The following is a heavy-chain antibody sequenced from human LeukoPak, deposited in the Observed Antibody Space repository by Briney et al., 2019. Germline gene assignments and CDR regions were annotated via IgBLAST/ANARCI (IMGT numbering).Heavy chain of an antibody. J-gene: IGHJ4*02. V-gene: IGHV3-21*01. D-gene: IGHD2-2*01. CDR2: ISSSSSYI. CDR1: GFTFSSYS. Sequence: GGSLRLSCAASGFTFSSYSMNWVRQAPGKGLEWVSSISSSSSYIYYADSVKGRFTISRDNAKNSLYLQMNSLRAEDTAVYYCANHLACGSTSCPPFDYWGQGTLVTVS. CDR3: ANHLACGSTSCPPFDY.